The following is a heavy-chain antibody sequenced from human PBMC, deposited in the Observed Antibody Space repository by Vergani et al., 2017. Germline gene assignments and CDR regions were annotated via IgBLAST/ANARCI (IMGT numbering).Heavy chain of an antibody. D-gene: IGHD3-22*01. CDR3: ARLPYSSGTFDD. V-gene: IGHV3-7*01. J-gene: IGHJ4*02. CDR1: GFTFSNHW. Sequence: EVQLVESGGGLVQPGGSLRLSCATSGFTFSNHWMSWVRQAPGKGLEWVANIKQDGTEKYYVDSVRGRFTISRDNAKNSLHLQMNSLRAEDTAVYYCARLPYSSGTFDDWGQGTLVTVSS. CDR2: IKQDGTEK.